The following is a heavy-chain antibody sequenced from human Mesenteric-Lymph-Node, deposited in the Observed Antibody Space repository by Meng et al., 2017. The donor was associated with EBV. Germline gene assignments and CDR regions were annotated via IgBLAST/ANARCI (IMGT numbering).Heavy chain of an antibody. D-gene: IGHD3-9*01. Sequence: QVPLVQSGAEVKHPGASVRFSCKAFGYTFASYGISWVRQAPGQVLEWMGWISVFNGDTNYAQNFQGRLTLTTDTSTATAYMELRSLRSDDTAVYYCVRSRRLFDWLPVQPSWGQGTLVTVSS. CDR1: GYTFASYG. CDR3: VRSRRLFDWLPVQPS. V-gene: IGHV1-18*01. J-gene: IGHJ5*02. CDR2: ISVFNGDT.